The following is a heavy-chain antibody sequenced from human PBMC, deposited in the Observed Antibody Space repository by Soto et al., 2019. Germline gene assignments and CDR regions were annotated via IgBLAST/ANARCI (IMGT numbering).Heavy chain of an antibody. Sequence: EVQLLESGGGLVQPGGSLRLSCVASRFSFSSYEMSWVRQAAGKGLDWVSRVSLTGDSTNYAVSVKGRFTVTRDNFKNTLYLEMDSLRPEDTAIYYCARGGGYCTPTSCAIGSWGRGTPVTVSS. V-gene: IGHV3-23*01. D-gene: IGHD2-8*01. CDR2: VSLTGDST. CDR1: RFSFSSYE. J-gene: IGHJ4*02. CDR3: ARGGGYCTPTSCAIGS.